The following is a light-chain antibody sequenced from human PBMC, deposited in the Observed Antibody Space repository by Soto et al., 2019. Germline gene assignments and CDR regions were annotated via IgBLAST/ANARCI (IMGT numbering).Light chain of an antibody. J-gene: IGKJ1*01. V-gene: IGKV1-5*01. CDR2: DVS. CDR3: QQYHPYST. CDR1: QNINAW. Sequence: DIQMTQAPSTLSASVGDSVTISCRASQNINAWLAWYQQKPGKAPKLLIYDVSTLDSAVPSRFSGSASGTEFTLTINYLESDDFATYFCQQYHPYSTFGQGTRVDIK.